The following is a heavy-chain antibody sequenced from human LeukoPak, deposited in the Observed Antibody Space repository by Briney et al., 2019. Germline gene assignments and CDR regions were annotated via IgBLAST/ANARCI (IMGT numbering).Heavy chain of an antibody. CDR2: IFFTGRT. CDR1: GGSVNSGAYY. D-gene: IGHD3-10*01. Sequence: PSESLSLTCTVSGGSVNSGAYYWSWIRQCPGKGLEWIGQIFFTGRTDYNPSLKSRLSTSIDTSKNQFSMELSSVTVADTATYYCARDRASGMDFCGQGTLVTVSS. J-gene: IGHJ4*02. V-gene: IGHV4-31*03. CDR3: ARDRASGMDF.